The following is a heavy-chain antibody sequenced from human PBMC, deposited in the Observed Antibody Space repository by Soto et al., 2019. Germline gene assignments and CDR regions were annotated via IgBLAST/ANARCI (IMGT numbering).Heavy chain of an antibody. D-gene: IGHD6-13*01. J-gene: IGHJ4*02. V-gene: IGHV4-61*08. Sequence: ETLSLTCTVSGGSISSGGYYWTWIRQPPGKGLEWIGYIYYSGSTNYNPSLKSRVTISVDTSKNQFSLKLSSVTAADTAVYYCASRHSSPYFDYWGQGTLVTVSS. CDR1: GGSISSGGYY. CDR3: ASRHSSPYFDY. CDR2: IYYSGST.